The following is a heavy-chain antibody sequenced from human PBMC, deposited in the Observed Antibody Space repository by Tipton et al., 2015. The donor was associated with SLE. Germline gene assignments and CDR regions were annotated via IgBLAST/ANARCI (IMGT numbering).Heavy chain of an antibody. V-gene: IGHV3-30-3*01. CDR1: GFTFSSYA. CDR2: ISYDGSSE. Sequence: SLRLSCAASGFTFSSYAMHWVRQAPGKGLEWVAVISYDGSSENYADSVKGRFTISRDNSKNTLYLQMNSLRAEDTAVYYCARAFEVLDAFDIWGQGTMVTASS. CDR3: ARAFEVLDAFDI. J-gene: IGHJ3*02. D-gene: IGHD3-3*02.